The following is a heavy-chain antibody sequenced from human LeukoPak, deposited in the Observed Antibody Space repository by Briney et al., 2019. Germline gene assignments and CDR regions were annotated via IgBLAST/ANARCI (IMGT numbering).Heavy chain of an antibody. Sequence: GRSLRLSCAASGFTFSSYAMHWVRQAPGKGLEWVAVISYDGINKYYADSVKGRFTISRDNSKNTLYLQMNSLRAEDTAVYYCATCYGSSGLDAFDIWGQGTMVIVSS. V-gene: IGHV3-30-3*01. D-gene: IGHD3-22*01. J-gene: IGHJ3*02. CDR1: GFTFSSYA. CDR2: ISYDGINK. CDR3: ATCYGSSGLDAFDI.